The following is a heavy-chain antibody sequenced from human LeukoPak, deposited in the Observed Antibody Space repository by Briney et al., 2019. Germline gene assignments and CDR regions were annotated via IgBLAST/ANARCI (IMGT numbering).Heavy chain of an antibody. Sequence: GGSLRLSCAASGFTFSSYGMHWVRQAPGKGLEWVGFIRSKAYGGTTEYAASVKGRFTISRDDSKSIAYLQMNSLKTEDTAVYYCTRDQEKEDTVFDYWGQGTLVTVSS. CDR1: GFTFSSYG. V-gene: IGHV3-49*04. CDR3: TRDQEKEDTVFDY. J-gene: IGHJ4*02. D-gene: IGHD2-15*01. CDR2: IRSKAYGGTT.